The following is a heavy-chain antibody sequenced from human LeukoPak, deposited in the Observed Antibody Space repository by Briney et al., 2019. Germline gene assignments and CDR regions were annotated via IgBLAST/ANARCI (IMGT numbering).Heavy chain of an antibody. V-gene: IGHV3-21*01. CDR1: GFTASSNY. D-gene: IGHD3-16*01. CDR3: AKSTRAVMAMMDV. Sequence: GGSLRLSCAASGFTASSNYVSWVRQAPGKGLEWVSSISSRSTYIYHADSVKGRFTISRDNAKNSLFLQMNSLRAEDTAVYFCAKSTRAVMAMMDVWGKGTTVTVSS. CDR2: ISSRSTYI. J-gene: IGHJ6*04.